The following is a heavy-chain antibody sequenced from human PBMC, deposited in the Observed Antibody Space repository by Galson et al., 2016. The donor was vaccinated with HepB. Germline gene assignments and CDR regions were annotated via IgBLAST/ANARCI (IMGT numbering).Heavy chain of an antibody. CDR3: AGASIIPGARMIFDP. Sequence: ETLSLTCAASGASISDSNWWTWVRQVPGMGLEWIGEIYHTGTSNNNPFLSRRFALSVDKSRNQFSLNLTSVNAADTAVYYCAGASIIPGARMIFDPWGQGTLVTVSS. V-gene: IGHV4-4*02. CDR1: GASISDSNW. D-gene: IGHD2-2*01. CDR2: IYHTGTS. J-gene: IGHJ5*02.